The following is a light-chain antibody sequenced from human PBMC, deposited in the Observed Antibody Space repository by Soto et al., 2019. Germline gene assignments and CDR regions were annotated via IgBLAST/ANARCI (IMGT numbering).Light chain of an antibody. CDR3: HLFTTPPLGT. CDR1: RRVGDVF. J-gene: IGKJ3*01. CDR2: GAS. Sequence: VVLTQSPGTLSLSPGEGATLSCRTSRRVGDVFLGWYQHKPGQSPRLLIYGASNSAPGIPDRFSGSGAGTEFTLTISRLEPEDFAVYYCHLFTTPPLGTFGPGTKVDLK. V-gene: IGKV3-20*01.